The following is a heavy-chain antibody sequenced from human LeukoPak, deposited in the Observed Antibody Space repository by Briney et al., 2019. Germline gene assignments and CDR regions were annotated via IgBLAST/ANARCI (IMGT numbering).Heavy chain of an antibody. Sequence: GGSLRLSCAASGFTFSSYEMNWVRQAPGKGLERVSYISSSGSTIYYADSVKGRFTISRDNAKNSLYLQMNSLRAEDTAVYYCAELGITMIGGVWGKGTTVTITS. CDR3: AELGITMIGGV. CDR1: GFTFSSYE. D-gene: IGHD3-10*02. CDR2: ISSSGSTI. V-gene: IGHV3-48*03. J-gene: IGHJ6*04.